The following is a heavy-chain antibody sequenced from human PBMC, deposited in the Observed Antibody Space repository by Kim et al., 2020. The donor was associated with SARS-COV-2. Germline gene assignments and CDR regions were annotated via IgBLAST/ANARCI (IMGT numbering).Heavy chain of an antibody. D-gene: IGHD1-26*01. V-gene: IGHV3-53*01. J-gene: IGHJ4*02. CDR3: VREYSGSYFPY. Sequence: GGSLRLSCVASGFTVTSNYMSWVLQAPGKGLEWVSVIYSGDKTYYADSVKGRFTISRDNSKNTLYLQMNSLKVEDTAVYYCVREYSGSYFPYWGQGTLVIVSS. CDR1: GFTVTSNY. CDR2: IYSGDKT.